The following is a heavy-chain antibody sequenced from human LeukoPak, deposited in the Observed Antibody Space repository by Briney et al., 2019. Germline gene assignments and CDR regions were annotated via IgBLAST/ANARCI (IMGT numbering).Heavy chain of an antibody. V-gene: IGHV1-18*01. Sequence: ASVKVSCTASGYTFTSYGISWVRQAPGQGLEWMGWISAYNGNTNYAQKLQGRVTMTTDTSTSTAYMELRSLRSDDTAVYYCARDQPYYDFWSGYYGYYYGMDVWGQGTTVTVSS. J-gene: IGHJ6*02. D-gene: IGHD3-3*01. CDR2: ISAYNGNT. CDR3: ARDQPYYDFWSGYYGYYYGMDV. CDR1: GYTFTSYG.